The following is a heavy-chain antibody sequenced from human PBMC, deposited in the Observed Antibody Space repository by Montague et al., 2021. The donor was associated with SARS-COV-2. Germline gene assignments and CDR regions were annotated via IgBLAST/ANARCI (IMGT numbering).Heavy chain of an antibody. Sequence: SLRLSCAASGFSFSSYHMNWVRQAPGKGLEWVSSISPSGDYIYSADSLKGRFIISRDNAKNSLYLQMSSLRAEDTAIYYCARASWIVATVPDYWGQGTLVT. V-gene: IGHV3-21*01. CDR3: ARASWIVATVPDY. J-gene: IGHJ4*02. CDR1: GFSFSSYH. D-gene: IGHD5-12*01. CDR2: ISPSGDYI.